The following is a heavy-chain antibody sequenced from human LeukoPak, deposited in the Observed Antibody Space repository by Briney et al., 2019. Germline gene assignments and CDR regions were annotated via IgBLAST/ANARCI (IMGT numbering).Heavy chain of an antibody. J-gene: IGHJ6*03. CDR2: IIPIFGTA. CDR1: GYTFTSYG. D-gene: IGHD3-16*01. V-gene: IGHV1-69*05. CDR3: ARDWGVGLRYYYYYMDV. Sequence: SVKVSCKASGYTFTSYGISWVRQAPGQGLEWMGRIIPIFGTANYAQKFQGRVTITTDESTSTAYMELSSLRSEDTAVYYCARDWGVGLRYYYYYMDVWGKGTTVTVSS.